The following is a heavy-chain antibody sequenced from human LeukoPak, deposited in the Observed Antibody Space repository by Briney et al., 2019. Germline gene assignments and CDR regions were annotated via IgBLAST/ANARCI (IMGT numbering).Heavy chain of an antibody. D-gene: IGHD3-10*01. CDR1: GYTFTGYY. V-gene: IGHV1-2*02. CDR2: INPNSGGT. Sequence: ASVKVSCKASGYTFTGYYMHWVRQAPGQGLEWMGWINPNSGGTNYAQKFQGRVTMTRDTSISTAYMELSRLRSDDTAVYYCATTFTGNYYGSGNPCGQGTPVTVSS. J-gene: IGHJ5*02. CDR3: ATTFTGNYYGSGNP.